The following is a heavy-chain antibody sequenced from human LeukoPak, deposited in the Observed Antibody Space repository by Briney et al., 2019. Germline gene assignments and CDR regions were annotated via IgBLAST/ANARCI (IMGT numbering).Heavy chain of an antibody. V-gene: IGHV4-39*07. CDR1: GGSISSSSYY. CDR2: IYYSGST. D-gene: IGHD6-13*01. Sequence: PSETLSLTCTVSGGSISSSSYYWGWIRQPPGKGLEWIGSIYYSGSTYYNPSLKSRVTISVDKSKNQFSLKLSSVTAADTAVYYCARVEQQLVREGFDYWGQGTLVTVSS. CDR3: ARVEQQLVREGFDY. J-gene: IGHJ4*02.